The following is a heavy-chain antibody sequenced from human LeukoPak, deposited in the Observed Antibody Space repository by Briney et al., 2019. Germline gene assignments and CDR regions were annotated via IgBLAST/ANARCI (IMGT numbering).Heavy chain of an antibody. J-gene: IGHJ4*02. V-gene: IGHV3-23*01. D-gene: IGHD3-10*01. CDR1: GFTFSSYA. Sequence: GGSLRLSCAASGFTFSSYALSWVRQPPGKGLEWVSTISGSGGDTFYADSVKDRFTISRDNSKNTLYLQMNSLRADDTAVYFCAKDRGGDSGSFDYWGQGTLVTVSS. CDR3: AKDRGGDSGSFDY. CDR2: ISGSGGDT.